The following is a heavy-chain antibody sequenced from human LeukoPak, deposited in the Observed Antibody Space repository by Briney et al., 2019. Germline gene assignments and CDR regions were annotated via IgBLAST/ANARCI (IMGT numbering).Heavy chain of an antibody. D-gene: IGHD2-2*01. Sequence: PGGSLRLSCAASGFTSSSYSMNWVRQAPGKGLEWVSSISSSSSYIYYADSVKGRFTISRDNAKDSLYLQMNSLRAEDTAVYYCASVPLGHRGYFDYWGQGTLVTVSS. CDR3: ASVPLGHRGYFDY. CDR1: GFTSSSYS. V-gene: IGHV3-21*01. J-gene: IGHJ4*02. CDR2: ISSSSSYI.